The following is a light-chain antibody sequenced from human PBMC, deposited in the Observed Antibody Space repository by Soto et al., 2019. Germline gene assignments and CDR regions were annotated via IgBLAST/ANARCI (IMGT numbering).Light chain of an antibody. V-gene: IGLV2-23*02. Sequence: QSVLTRPASVSGSPGQSITISCTGTSSDVGSYNLVSWYQQHPGKAPKLMIYEVSKRPSGVSNRFSGSKSGNTASLTISGLQAEDEADYYCCSYSGSWVFGGGTKLTVL. CDR3: CSYSGSWV. J-gene: IGLJ3*02. CDR2: EVS. CDR1: SSDVGSYNL.